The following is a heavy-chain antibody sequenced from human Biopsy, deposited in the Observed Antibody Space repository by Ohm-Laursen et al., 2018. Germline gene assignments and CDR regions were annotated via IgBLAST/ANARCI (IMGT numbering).Heavy chain of an antibody. CDR2: IFTSGST. J-gene: IGHJ4*02. Sequence: GTLSLTCAVSGASISDYYCVWIRQPAGKGLEWIGLIFTSGSTTYNPSLRSRVTMSVDTSKNQFTLNLSSATAAGTAMYYCAKGYTDYSDSSGFSYYFRYWGQGTLVTVSS. V-gene: IGHV4-4*07. CDR1: GASISDYY. CDR3: AKGYTDYSDSSGFSYYFRY. D-gene: IGHD3-22*01.